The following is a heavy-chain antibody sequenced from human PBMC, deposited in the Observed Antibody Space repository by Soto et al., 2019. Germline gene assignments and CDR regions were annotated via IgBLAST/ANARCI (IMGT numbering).Heavy chain of an antibody. J-gene: IGHJ6*02. D-gene: IGHD2-2*01. CDR2: FYDGDAE. CDR1: GFTVSYTY. V-gene: IGHV3-66*01. CDR3: ARDMPDGVDV. Sequence: DVQLVESGGGLVQPGGSLRLSCVVSGFTVSYTYMSWARQAPGKGLEWVSVFYDGDAEYYADSVKGRFTISRDKSNNTLYLQMNSLRAEDTAVYYCARDMPDGVDVWGQGTTVTVSS.